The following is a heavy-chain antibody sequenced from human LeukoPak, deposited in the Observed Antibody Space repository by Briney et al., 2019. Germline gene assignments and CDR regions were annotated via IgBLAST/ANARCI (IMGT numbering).Heavy chain of an antibody. V-gene: IGHV4-4*07. CDR2: IYTSGST. D-gene: IGHD4-11*01. CDR1: GGSISSYY. Sequence: SETLSLTCTVSGGSISSYYWSWIRQPAGKGLEWIGRIYTSGSTNYNPSLKSRVTMSVDTSKNQFSLKLSSVTAADTAVYYCARGLGRTTVTYAGWFDPWGQGTLVTVSS. J-gene: IGHJ5*02. CDR3: ARGLGRTTVTYAGWFDP.